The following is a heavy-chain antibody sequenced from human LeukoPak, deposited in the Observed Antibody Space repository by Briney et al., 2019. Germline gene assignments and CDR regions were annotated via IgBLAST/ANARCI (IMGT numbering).Heavy chain of an antibody. V-gene: IGHV4-59*01. CDR3: ARDLSQGTPVFRWFGELIS. Sequence: PSETLSLTCTVSGGSISSYYWSWIRQPPGKGLEWIGYIYYSGSTNYNPSLKSRVTISVDTSKNQFSLKLSSVTAADTAVYYCARDLSQGTPVFRWFGELISWGQGTLVTVSS. CDR2: IYYSGST. D-gene: IGHD3-10*01. J-gene: IGHJ4*02. CDR1: GGSISSYY.